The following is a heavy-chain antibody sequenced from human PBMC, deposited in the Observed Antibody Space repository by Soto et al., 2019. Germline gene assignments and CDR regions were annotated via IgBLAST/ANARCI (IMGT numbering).Heavy chain of an antibody. CDR1: GYTFTSYD. J-gene: IGHJ6*02. Sequence: ASVKVSCKASGYTFTSYDINWVRQATGQGLEWMGWMNPNSGNTGYAQKFQGRVTMTRNTSISTAYMELSSLRSEDTAVYYCARGGVFVVVPATYYYYGMDVRGQGTTVTVSS. CDR2: MNPNSGNT. V-gene: IGHV1-8*01. CDR3: ARGGVFVVVPATYYYYGMDV. D-gene: IGHD2-2*01.